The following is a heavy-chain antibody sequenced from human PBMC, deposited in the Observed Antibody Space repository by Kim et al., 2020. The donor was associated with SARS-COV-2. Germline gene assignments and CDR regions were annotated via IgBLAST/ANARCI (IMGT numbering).Heavy chain of an antibody. D-gene: IGHD6-13*01. Sequence: YADCVKGPFTISSDNSTTTLYLQMNSLRAEDTAVYYCAKLSSSWPPWWFDPWGQGTLVTVSS. J-gene: IGHJ5*02. V-gene: IGHV3-23*01. CDR3: AKLSSSWPPWWFDP.